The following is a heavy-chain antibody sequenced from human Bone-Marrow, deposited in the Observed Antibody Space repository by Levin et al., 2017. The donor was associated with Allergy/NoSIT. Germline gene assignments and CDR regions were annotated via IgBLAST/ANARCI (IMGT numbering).Heavy chain of an antibody. CDR2: IYYSGST. D-gene: IGHD6-6*01. CDR3: ARQGSFRRLAARPGGNWFDP. CDR1: GGSISSSSYY. Sequence: GSLRLSCTVSGGSISSSSYYWGWIRQPPGKGLEWIGSIYYSGSTYYNPSLKSRVTISVDTSKNQFSLKLSSVTAADTAVYYCARQGSFRRLAARPGGNWFDPWGQGTLVTVSS. J-gene: IGHJ5*02. V-gene: IGHV4-39*01.